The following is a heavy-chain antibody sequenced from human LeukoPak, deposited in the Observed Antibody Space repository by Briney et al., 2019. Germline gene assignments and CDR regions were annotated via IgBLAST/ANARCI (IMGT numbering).Heavy chain of an antibody. CDR1: GFTFSIYG. Sequence: PGGSLRLSCGASGFTFSIYGMSWVRQAPGKGLEWVSAISGSGGSTYYADSVKGRFTISRDNSKNTLYLQMNSLRAEDTAVYYCAKGGIAAAGLSYYYYYMDVWGKGTTVTVSS. D-gene: IGHD6-13*01. CDR3: AKGGIAAAGLSYYYYYMDV. J-gene: IGHJ6*03. V-gene: IGHV3-23*01. CDR2: ISGSGGST.